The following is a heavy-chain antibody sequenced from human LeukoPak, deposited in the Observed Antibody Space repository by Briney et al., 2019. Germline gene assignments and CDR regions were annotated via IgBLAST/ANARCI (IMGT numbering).Heavy chain of an antibody. CDR2: FDPEHGEA. Sequence: ASVKVSCKVYGDTLTELSTHWVRQAPGKGLVWMGGFDPEHGEAIYAQTFQGRITMTEDTSTDTAYMELSSLTSDDTAVYYCAAEGQRLLGYWGQGTLVTVSS. V-gene: IGHV1-24*01. J-gene: IGHJ4*02. CDR3: AAEGQRLLGY. D-gene: IGHD3-10*01. CDR1: GDTLTELS.